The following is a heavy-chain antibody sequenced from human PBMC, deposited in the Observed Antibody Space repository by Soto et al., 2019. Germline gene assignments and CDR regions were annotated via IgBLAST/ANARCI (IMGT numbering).Heavy chain of an antibody. CDR3: AILSYGSGSYSYFQH. D-gene: IGHD3-10*01. Sequence: PGESLKISCKGSGYSFTSYWICWVRQMPGKGLEWMGIIYPGDSDTRYSPSFQGQVTISADKSISTAYLQWSSLKASDTAMYYCAILSYGSGSYSYFQHWGQGTLVTVSS. CDR1: GYSFTSYW. J-gene: IGHJ1*01. CDR2: IYPGDSDT. V-gene: IGHV5-51*01.